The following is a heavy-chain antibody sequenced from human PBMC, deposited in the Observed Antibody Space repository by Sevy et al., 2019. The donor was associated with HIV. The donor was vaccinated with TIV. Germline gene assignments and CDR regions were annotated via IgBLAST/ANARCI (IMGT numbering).Heavy chain of an antibody. CDR3: VRGPTVVTPKSAFDI. Sequence: GGSLRLSCAASGFTVSSNYMSWVRQAPGKGLEWVSVIYSGGSTYYADSVKGRFTISRDNSKNTLYLQMNSLRAEDTAVYYCVRGPTVVTPKSAFDIWGQGTMVTVSS. CDR2: IYSGGST. CDR1: GFTVSSNY. J-gene: IGHJ3*02. D-gene: IGHD4-17*01. V-gene: IGHV3-53*01.